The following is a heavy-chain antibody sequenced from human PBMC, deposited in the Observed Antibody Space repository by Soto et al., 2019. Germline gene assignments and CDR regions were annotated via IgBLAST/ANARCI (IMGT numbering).Heavy chain of an antibody. CDR1: GFTFSSYA. J-gene: IGHJ4*02. V-gene: IGHV3-23*01. CDR2: ISGSGDST. CDR3: TKDHTSTLCPHDF. D-gene: IGHD2-2*01. Sequence: GGSLRLSCAGSGFTFSSYAMSWVRQAPGKGLEWVSSISGSGDSTYYADSVKGRFTISRDNSKNTLSLQMNNLRADDTAVYYCTKDHTSTLCPHDFWGQGTLVTVSS.